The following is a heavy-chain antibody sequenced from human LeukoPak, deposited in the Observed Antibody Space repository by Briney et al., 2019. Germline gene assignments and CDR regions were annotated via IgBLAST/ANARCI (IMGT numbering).Heavy chain of an antibody. CDR3: ARGAYSSGWAYFDH. CDR1: GFTFKLYW. J-gene: IGHJ4*02. CDR2: INDDGSDT. Sequence: GGSLRLSCAASGFTFKLYWMHWVRQVPGKRPVWVSRINDDGSDTIYADSVRGRFTISRDDAKNTVYLQMNNLRAEDTAVYYCARGAYSSGWAYFDHWGQGTLVTVSS. D-gene: IGHD6-19*01. V-gene: IGHV3-74*01.